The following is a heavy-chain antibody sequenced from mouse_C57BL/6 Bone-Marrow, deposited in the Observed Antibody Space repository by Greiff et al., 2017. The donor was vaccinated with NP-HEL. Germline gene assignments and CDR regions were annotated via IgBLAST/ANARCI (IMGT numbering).Heavy chain of an antibody. J-gene: IGHJ2*01. V-gene: IGHV2-9-1*01. CDR1: GFSLTSYA. CDR3: ARTIYYDYDGYFDY. Sequence: VQLQESGPGLVAPSQSLSITCTVSGFSLTSYAISWVRQPPGKGLEWLGVIWTGGGTNYNSAPKSRLSISKDNSKSQVFLKMNSLQTDDTARYYCARTIYYDYDGYFDYWGQGTTLTVSS. D-gene: IGHD2-4*01. CDR2: IWTGGGT.